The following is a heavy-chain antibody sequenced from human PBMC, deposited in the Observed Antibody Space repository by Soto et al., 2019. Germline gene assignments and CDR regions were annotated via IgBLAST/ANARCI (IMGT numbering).Heavy chain of an antibody. Sequence: QVQLVQSGAEVKKPGASVKVSCKASGYTFTSFGISWVRQAPGQGLEWMGWISAYNGNTNYAQKLQGRVTMTTDTSTSTAYMELRSLRSDDTAVYYCAVDCRGGSCLPGADAFDIWGQGTMVTVSS. CDR1: GYTFTSFG. CDR2: ISAYNGNT. D-gene: IGHD2-15*01. V-gene: IGHV1-18*01. J-gene: IGHJ3*02. CDR3: AVDCRGGSCLPGADAFDI.